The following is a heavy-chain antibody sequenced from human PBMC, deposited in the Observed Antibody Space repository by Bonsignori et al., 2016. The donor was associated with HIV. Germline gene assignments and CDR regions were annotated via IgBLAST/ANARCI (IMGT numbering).Heavy chain of an antibody. D-gene: IGHD2-15*01. CDR3: ARDVVGATAFDY. CDR1: GFSISSGYY. J-gene: IGHJ4*02. CDR2: IHHSGST. V-gene: IGHV4-38-2*02. Sequence: QVQLQESGPGLVKPSETLSLTCAVSGFSISSGYYWGWIRQPPGKGLEWIGNIHHSGSTYYSSSLKSRVTISVDTSKNQFSLRLTSVTAADTAVYFCARDVVGATAFDYWGQGTLVTVSS.